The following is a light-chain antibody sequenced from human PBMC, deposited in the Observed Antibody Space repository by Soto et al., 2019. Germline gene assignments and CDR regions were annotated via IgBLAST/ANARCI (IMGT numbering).Light chain of an antibody. CDR3: QQYNSYWT. CDR1: QGIRDD. Sequence: DIQLTQSPSAISSSAPERFTITCRASQGIRDDLGWYQQKPGKAPKLLIYDASSLESGVPSRFSGSGSGTEFTLTISSLQPDDFATYYCQQYNSYWTFGQGTKVDIK. J-gene: IGKJ1*01. CDR2: DAS. V-gene: IGKV1-17*01.